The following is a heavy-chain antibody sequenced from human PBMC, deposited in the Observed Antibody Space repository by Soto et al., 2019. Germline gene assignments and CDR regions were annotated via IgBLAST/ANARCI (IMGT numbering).Heavy chain of an antibody. V-gene: IGHV3-23*01. Sequence: GGSLRLSCAASGFTFSSYAMSWVRQAPGKGLEWVSAISGSGGSTYYADSVKGRFTISRDNSKNTLYLQMNSLRAEDTAVYYCAKGRRYGDYSDDLDYWGQGTLVTVSS. CDR2: ISGSGGST. J-gene: IGHJ4*02. CDR1: GFTFSSYA. CDR3: AKGRRYGDYSDDLDY. D-gene: IGHD4-17*01.